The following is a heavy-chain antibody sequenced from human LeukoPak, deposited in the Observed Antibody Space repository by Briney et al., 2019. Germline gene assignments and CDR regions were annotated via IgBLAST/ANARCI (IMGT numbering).Heavy chain of an antibody. D-gene: IGHD3-16*01. CDR2: INHNGNVN. Sequence: GGSLRLSCAASGFTVDSNCLSWVRQAPGKGLEWVASINHNGNVNYYVDSVKGRFTISRDNAKNSLYLQMSNLRAEDTAVYFCARGGGLDVWGQGATVTVSS. J-gene: IGHJ6*02. CDR3: ARGGGLDV. V-gene: IGHV3-7*03. CDR1: GFTVDSNC.